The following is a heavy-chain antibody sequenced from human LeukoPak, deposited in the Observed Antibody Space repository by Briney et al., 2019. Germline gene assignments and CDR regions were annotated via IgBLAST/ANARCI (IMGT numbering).Heavy chain of an antibody. V-gene: IGHV3-53*01. J-gene: IGHJ4*02. Sequence: GGSLRLSCAASGFTVSSNYMSWVRQAPGKGLEWVSVIYSGGSTYYADSVKGRFTISRDNSKNTLYLQMNSLRAEDTAVYYCARVAAYYYDSSGYYYDYWVQGTLVTVSS. D-gene: IGHD3-22*01. CDR3: ARVAAYYYDSSGYYYDY. CDR2: IYSGGST. CDR1: GFTVSSNY.